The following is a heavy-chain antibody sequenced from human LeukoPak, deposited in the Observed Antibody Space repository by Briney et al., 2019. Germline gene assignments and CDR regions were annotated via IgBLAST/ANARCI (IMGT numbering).Heavy chain of an antibody. D-gene: IGHD1-26*01. CDR2: IYPGDSDT. J-gene: IGHJ3*02. Sequence: GESLKISCKGSEYTFINHWIGWVRQMPGKGLEWMGIIYPGDSDTRYSPSFRGQVTISADKSFSVAYLQWSSLKASDTAMYYCARLWYSGAYSPPSDAFDIWGQGTMVTVSS. V-gene: IGHV5-51*01. CDR1: EYTFINHW. CDR3: ARLWYSGAYSPPSDAFDI.